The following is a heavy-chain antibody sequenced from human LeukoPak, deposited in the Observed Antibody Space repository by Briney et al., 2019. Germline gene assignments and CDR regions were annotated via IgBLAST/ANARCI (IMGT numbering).Heavy chain of an antibody. D-gene: IGHD3-3*01. J-gene: IGHJ4*02. V-gene: IGHV4-59*08. CDR1: GGSIDSYY. Sequence: SETLSLTCTVSGGSIDSYYWSWIRQPPGKGLEWIGYKYYNGNTDYNPSLKSRVTISIDTSKNQFSLSLRSVTAADTAVYYCAAGYYDFWSGPTDWGQGTLVTVSS. CDR3: AAGYYDFWSGPTD. CDR2: KYYNGNT.